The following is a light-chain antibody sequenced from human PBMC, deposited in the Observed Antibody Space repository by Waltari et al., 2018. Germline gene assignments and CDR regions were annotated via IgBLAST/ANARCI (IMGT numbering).Light chain of an antibody. V-gene: IGKV3-15*01. CDR2: AAS. CDR1: QSLGSN. CDR3: QQYNDWPPTWT. J-gene: IGKJ1*01. Sequence: EIAMTQSLATLSVSPGERATLPCRASQSLGSNLAWYQQKPGQAPRLLIYAASTRATGIPARFSGSGSGTEFTLTISSLQSEDFAIYYCQQYNDWPPTWTFGQGTKVEIK.